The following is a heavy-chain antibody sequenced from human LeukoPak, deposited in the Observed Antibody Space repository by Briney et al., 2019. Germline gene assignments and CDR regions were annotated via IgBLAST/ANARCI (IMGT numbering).Heavy chain of an antibody. CDR2: FYTSANT. Sequence: PSDTLSLTCTVSGDSVSGYYGSWIRQPPGKGLAWIGYFYTSANTNYNPSLKSRVTMSVDTSKNQFSLKLTSVTAADTAVYYCARGLRDEERHYGYYYMDVWGKGTTVTVSS. J-gene: IGHJ6*03. CDR3: ARGLRDEERHYGYYYMDV. V-gene: IGHV4-4*09. CDR1: GDSVSGYY. D-gene: IGHD3-22*01.